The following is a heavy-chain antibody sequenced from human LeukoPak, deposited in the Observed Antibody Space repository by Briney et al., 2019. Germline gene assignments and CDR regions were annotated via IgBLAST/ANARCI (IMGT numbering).Heavy chain of an antibody. D-gene: IGHD3-10*01. CDR3: ARGPMVRGPDY. CDR2: ITLSSTTI. J-gene: IGHJ4*02. V-gene: IGHV3-48*01. CDR1: GFAFSDYN. Sequence: PGGSLRLSCAASGFAFSDYNVHWVRQAPGKGLEWISYITLSSTTIYYADSVKGRFTISRDNAKNSLYLQMNSLRAEDTAVYYCARGPMVRGPDYWGQGTLVTVSS.